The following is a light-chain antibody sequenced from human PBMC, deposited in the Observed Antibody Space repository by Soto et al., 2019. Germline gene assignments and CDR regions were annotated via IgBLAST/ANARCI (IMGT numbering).Light chain of an antibody. J-gene: IGLJ2*01. CDR3: SSHAGSNNLGV. Sequence: QSALTQPPSASGSPGQSVTISCTGTSSDIGGYNYVSWYQQHPGKAPKLMIYEVTKRPSGVPDRFSGSKSGNTASLTVSGXXAEDEADYXCSSHAGSNNLGVFGGGTKLTVL. CDR1: SSDIGGYNY. V-gene: IGLV2-8*01. CDR2: EVT.